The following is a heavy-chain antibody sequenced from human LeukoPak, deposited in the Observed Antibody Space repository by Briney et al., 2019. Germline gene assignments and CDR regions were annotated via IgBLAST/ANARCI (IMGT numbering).Heavy chain of an antibody. V-gene: IGHV3-9*03. CDR1: GFTFDDYA. D-gene: IGHD6-19*01. CDR2: ISWNGGSI. Sequence: PGRSLRLSCAASGFTFDDYAMHWVRQAPGKGLEWVSGISWNGGSIGYADSVKGRFTISRDNAKNFLYLQMNSLRAEDMALYYCAKADYSSGWYYFDYWGQGTLVTVSS. CDR3: AKADYSSGWYYFDY. J-gene: IGHJ4*02.